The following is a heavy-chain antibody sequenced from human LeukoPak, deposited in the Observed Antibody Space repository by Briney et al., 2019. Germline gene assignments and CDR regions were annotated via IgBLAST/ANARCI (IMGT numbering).Heavy chain of an antibody. Sequence: PGGSLRLSCAASGFTVSSNYMSWVRQAPGKGLEWVSVIYSGGSTYYADSVKGRFTISRDNSKNTLYLQMNSLRAEDTAVYYCARTLTAMDHFDYWGQGTLVTVSS. CDR1: GFTVSSNY. J-gene: IGHJ4*02. CDR3: ARTLTAMDHFDY. CDR2: IYSGGST. V-gene: IGHV3-53*01. D-gene: IGHD5-18*01.